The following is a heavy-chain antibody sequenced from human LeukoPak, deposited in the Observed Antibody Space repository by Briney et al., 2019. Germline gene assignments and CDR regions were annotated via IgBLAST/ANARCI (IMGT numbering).Heavy chain of an antibody. J-gene: IGHJ4*02. CDR1: GGSFSGYY. CDR2: IYNSGST. D-gene: IGHD3-10*01. CDR3: ARHYGP. Sequence: PSETLSLTCAVYGGSFSGYYWSWIRQPPGKGLEWIGYIYNSGSTDYNPSLKSRVTISVDTSKNQFSLKLNSVTATDTAVYYCARHYGPWGQGTLVTVSS. V-gene: IGHV4-59*08.